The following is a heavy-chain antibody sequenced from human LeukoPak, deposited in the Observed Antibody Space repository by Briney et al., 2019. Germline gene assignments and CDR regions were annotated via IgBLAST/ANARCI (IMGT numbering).Heavy chain of an antibody. V-gene: IGHV4-59*01. Sequence: SETLSLTCTVSGGSISSYYWSWIRQPPGKGLEWIGYIYYSGSTNYNPSLKSRVTISVDTSKNQFPLKLSSVTAADTAVYYCARVSGSYGYYYYYGMDVWGQGTTVTVSS. CDR1: GGSISSYY. CDR3: ARVSGSYGYYYYYGMDV. D-gene: IGHD1-26*01. J-gene: IGHJ6*02. CDR2: IYYSGST.